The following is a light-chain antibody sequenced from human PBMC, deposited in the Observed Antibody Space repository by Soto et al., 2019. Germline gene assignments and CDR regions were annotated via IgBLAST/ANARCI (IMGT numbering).Light chain of an antibody. CDR3: QQYNSNQWA. CDR2: RAF. J-gene: IGKJ1*01. Sequence: DIQMTQFPSTLSASVGDKVTITCRASHSINNWLAWHQQKPGKAPKVLIYRAFSLKSGVRSRFSGNGSGTEFTLTISCLQTDDFATYYWQQYNSNQWAFGQGTRVEIK. CDR1: HSINNW. V-gene: IGKV1-5*03.